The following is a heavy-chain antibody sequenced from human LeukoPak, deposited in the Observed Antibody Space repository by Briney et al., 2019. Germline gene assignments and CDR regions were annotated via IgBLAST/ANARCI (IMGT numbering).Heavy chain of an antibody. Sequence: GGSLRLSCAASGFNFSSYAMSWVRQAPGKGLEWVSAISGSGGRTYYADSGKGRFTISRDNSENTLYLQMDSLRAGDTAVYYCAKTTTYYYDSSGYWSFDYWGQGTLVTVSS. CDR1: GFNFSSYA. CDR2: ISGSGGRT. J-gene: IGHJ4*02. V-gene: IGHV3-23*01. D-gene: IGHD3-22*01. CDR3: AKTTTYYYDSSGYWSFDY.